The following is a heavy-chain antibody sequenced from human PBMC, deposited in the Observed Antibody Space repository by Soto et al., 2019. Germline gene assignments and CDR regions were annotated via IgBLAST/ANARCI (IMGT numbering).Heavy chain of an antibody. V-gene: IGHV4-34*01. Sequence: PSETLSLTCAVYGGSFSGYYWSWIRQPPGKGLEWIGEINHSGSTNYNPSLKSRVTISVDTSKNQFSLKLSSVTAADTAVYYCARGVLRFLEWSPRPTKNHNWFDPWGQGTLVTVSS. CDR3: ARGVLRFLEWSPRPTKNHNWFDP. CDR1: GGSFSGYY. J-gene: IGHJ5*02. D-gene: IGHD3-3*01. CDR2: INHSGST.